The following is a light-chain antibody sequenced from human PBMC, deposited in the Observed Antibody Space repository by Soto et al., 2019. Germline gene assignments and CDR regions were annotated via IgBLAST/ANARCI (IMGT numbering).Light chain of an antibody. Sequence: AIQFTQSPSSLSASVGDTVTIACRASQGITSALAWYQQKPGKAPMLLIYDAASLKSGVPSRFSGSGFGTDFTLIIITLQPEDFVTCNCSQFHSYSLFGQGNKLAIK. V-gene: IGKV1-13*02. CDR2: DAA. J-gene: IGKJ2*01. CDR3: SQFHSYSL. CDR1: QGITSA.